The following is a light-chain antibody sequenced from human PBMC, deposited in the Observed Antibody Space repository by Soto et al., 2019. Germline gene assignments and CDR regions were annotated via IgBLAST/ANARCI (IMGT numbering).Light chain of an antibody. Sequence: EIVLTQSPGTLFLSPGERATLSCRASQSVRSSYLAWYQQKPGQAPRLLIYGASSRATGIPDRFCGSGSGTDFTLTISRLEPEDFAVYYCQQYGSSPFTFGPGTKVDIK. CDR3: QQYGSSPFT. J-gene: IGKJ3*01. V-gene: IGKV3-20*01. CDR1: QSVRSSY. CDR2: GAS.